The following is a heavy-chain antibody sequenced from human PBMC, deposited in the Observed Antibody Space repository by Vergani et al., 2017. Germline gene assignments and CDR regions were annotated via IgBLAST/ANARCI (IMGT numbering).Heavy chain of an antibody. CDR3: ARHTTYTDS. D-gene: IGHD1-1*01. J-gene: IGHJ4*02. V-gene: IGHV5-51*01. CDR1: EYSFGNYW. Sequence: EVELVQSGPEMRKPGESLKISCKGSEYSFGNYWISWLRQMPGKGLEWMGIIYPADSDTRYIPAFQGQVTISADKSISTAFLQWDSLKASDTALYYCARHTTYTDSWGQGTLVTVSS. CDR2: IYPADSDT.